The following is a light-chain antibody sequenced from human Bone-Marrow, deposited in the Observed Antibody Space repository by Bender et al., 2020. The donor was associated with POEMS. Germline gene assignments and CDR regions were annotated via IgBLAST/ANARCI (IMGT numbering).Light chain of an antibody. CDR3: QSADSSIWV. V-gene: IGLV3-25*03. CDR1: ALPKQY. CDR2: KDT. Sequence: AARIACSGDALPKQYAYWYQQKSGQAPVLVIYKDTERPSGIPERFSGSTSGTTVTLTISGVQAEDEADYYCQSADSSIWVFGGGTKLTVL. J-gene: IGLJ3*02.